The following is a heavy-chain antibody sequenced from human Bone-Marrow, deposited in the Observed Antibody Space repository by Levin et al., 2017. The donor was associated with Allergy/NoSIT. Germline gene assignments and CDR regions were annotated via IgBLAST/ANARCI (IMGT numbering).Heavy chain of an antibody. V-gene: IGHV3-30*18. CDR3: AKDRKEWESYVFDS. J-gene: IGHJ4*01. D-gene: IGHD3-16*01. CDR2: ISKEGTNL. CDR1: GFTFSKFG. Sequence: GESLKISCTASGFTFSKFGMNWVRQTPGKGLEWVALISKEGTNLEYGDSVKGRFTISRDISKNTLYLQMNSLRTDDSGVYFCAKDRKEWESYVFDSWGQGTLVTVSS.